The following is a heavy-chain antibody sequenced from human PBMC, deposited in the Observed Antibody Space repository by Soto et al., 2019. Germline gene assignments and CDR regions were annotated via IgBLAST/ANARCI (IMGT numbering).Heavy chain of an antibody. CDR3: ARLHYYDSSGYYFRRLNFDY. V-gene: IGHV1-18*01. D-gene: IGHD3-22*01. CDR1: GYTFTSYC. Sequence: ASVKVSCKACGYTFTSYCISWVVQAPVQVLEWMGWISAYNGNTNYAQKLQGRVTMTTDTSTSTAYMELRSLRSDDTAVYYCARLHYYDSSGYYFRRLNFDYWGQGTLVTVAS. J-gene: IGHJ4*02. CDR2: ISAYNGNT.